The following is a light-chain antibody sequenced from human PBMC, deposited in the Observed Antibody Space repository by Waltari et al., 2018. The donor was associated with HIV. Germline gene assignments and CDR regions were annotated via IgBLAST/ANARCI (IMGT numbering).Light chain of an antibody. CDR3: QQSYSVPFT. V-gene: IGKV1-39*01. CDR1: QSIATY. Sequence: DIQMTQSPSSLSASVGDRVTIACRASQSIATYLNWYHQKPGKAPKLVIYATSALQSGVPSRFSGSGSVTDFTLTIGSLQPEDFGTYYCQQSYSVPFTFGPGTKVDIK. CDR2: ATS. J-gene: IGKJ3*01.